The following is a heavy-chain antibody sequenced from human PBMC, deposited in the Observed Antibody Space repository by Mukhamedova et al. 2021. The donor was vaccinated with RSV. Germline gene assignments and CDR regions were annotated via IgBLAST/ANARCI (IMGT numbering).Heavy chain of an antibody. Sequence: QAPGKGLEWVSAISGSGGSTYYADSVKGRFTISRDNSKNTLYLQMNSLRAEDTVVYYCAKDSPRFLYYYYGMDVWGQGTTVTVSS. CDR3: AKDSPRFLYYYYGMDV. V-gene: IGHV3-23*01. CDR2: ISGSGGST. D-gene: IGHD3-3*01. J-gene: IGHJ6*02.